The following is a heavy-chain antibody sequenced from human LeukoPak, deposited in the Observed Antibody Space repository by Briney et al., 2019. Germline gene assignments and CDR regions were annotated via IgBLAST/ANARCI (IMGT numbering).Heavy chain of an antibody. Sequence: SETLSLTCTVSGGSISSYYWSWIRQPAGKGLEWIGRIYTSGSTNYNPSLKSRVTMSVDTSKNQFSLKLSSVTAADTAVYYCARLSSWYGHSNYFDYWGQGTLVTVSS. CDR1: GGSISSYY. V-gene: IGHV4-4*07. D-gene: IGHD6-13*01. CDR3: ARLSSWYGHSNYFDY. CDR2: IYTSGST. J-gene: IGHJ4*02.